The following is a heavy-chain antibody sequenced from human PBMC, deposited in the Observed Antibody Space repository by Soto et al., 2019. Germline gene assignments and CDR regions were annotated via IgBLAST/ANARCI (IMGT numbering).Heavy chain of an antibody. D-gene: IGHD3-16*02. CDR1: GFSLINFW. CDR3: VRVYRYDQNDY. Sequence: PGGALRLSCAASGFSLINFWMAWVRQTGKGLEWVANINSDGSGKYYVDSVEGRFTISRDNAKNSLYLEMNSLRVEDSAVYYCVRVYRYDQNDYWGQGAQVTV. V-gene: IGHV3-7*02. J-gene: IGHJ4*02. CDR2: INSDGSGK.